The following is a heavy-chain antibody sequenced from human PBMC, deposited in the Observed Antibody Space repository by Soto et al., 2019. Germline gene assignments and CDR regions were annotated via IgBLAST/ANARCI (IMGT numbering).Heavy chain of an antibody. CDR2: ISGSGGST. J-gene: IGHJ4*02. Sequence: EVQLLESGGGLVQPGGSLRLSCAASGFTFSSYAMTWVRQAPGKGLEWVSSISGSGGSTYYADSVKGRFTISRDNSKNTWYLQMNSLRAEDPAVYYCAKDLHTMVRGVSYYYDYWGQGILVTVSS. D-gene: IGHD3-10*01. CDR1: GFTFSSYA. CDR3: AKDLHTMVRGVSYYYDY. V-gene: IGHV3-23*01.